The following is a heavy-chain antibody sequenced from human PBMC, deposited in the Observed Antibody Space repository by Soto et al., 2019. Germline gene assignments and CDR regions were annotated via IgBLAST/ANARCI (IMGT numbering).Heavy chain of an antibody. V-gene: IGHV1-58*01. CDR2: IVVGSGNT. D-gene: IGHD1-26*01. CDR1: GFTFTSSA. J-gene: IGHJ6*02. Sequence: ASVKVSCKASGFTFTSSAVQWVRQARGQRLEWIGWIVVGSGNTNYAQKFQERVTITRDMSTSTAYMELSSLRSEDTAVYYCAASGSYSDYYYYGMDVWGQGTTVTVSS. CDR3: AASGSYSDYYYYGMDV.